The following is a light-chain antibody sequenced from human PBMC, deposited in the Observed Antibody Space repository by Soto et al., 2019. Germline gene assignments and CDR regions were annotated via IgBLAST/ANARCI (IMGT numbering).Light chain of an antibody. CDR1: QSVLYSSNNKNY. J-gene: IGKJ2*01. V-gene: IGKV4-1*01. CDR2: WAS. CDR3: QQHYTTPYT. Sequence: DIVMTQSPDSLAVSLGERATINCKSSQSVLYSSNNKNYLAWFQHKPGQPPKVLIYWASARESGVPDRFSGSGSGTDFTLSISSLQAEDVAVYYCQQHYTTPYTFGQGTKLEIK.